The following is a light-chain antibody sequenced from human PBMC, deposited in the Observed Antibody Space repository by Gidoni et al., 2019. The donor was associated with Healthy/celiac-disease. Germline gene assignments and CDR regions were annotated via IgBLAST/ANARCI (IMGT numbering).Light chain of an antibody. J-gene: IGKJ1*01. CDR1: QSISSY. Sequence: DIQMTQSPSSLSASVGDRVTITCRASQSISSYLDWYQQKPGKDPNLLIYAASSLQSGVPSRFSGVGSGTDFTLPISSLQPEDFAAYYCQQSYSTPQTFGQGTKVEIK. CDR3: QQSYSTPQT. V-gene: IGKV1-39*01. CDR2: AAS.